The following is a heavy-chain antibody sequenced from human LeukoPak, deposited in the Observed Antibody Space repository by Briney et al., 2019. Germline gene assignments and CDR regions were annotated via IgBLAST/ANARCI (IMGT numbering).Heavy chain of an antibody. V-gene: IGHV3-30*02. Sequence: PGGSLRLSCAASGFTFSSYWMHWVRQAPGKGLEWVAFIRYDGSNKYYADSVKGRFTISRDNSKNTLYLQMNSLRAEDTAVYYCAKDDAWLQYGNWGRGTLVTVSS. CDR3: AKDDAWLQYGN. J-gene: IGHJ4*02. CDR2: IRYDGSNK. D-gene: IGHD5-24*01. CDR1: GFTFSSYW.